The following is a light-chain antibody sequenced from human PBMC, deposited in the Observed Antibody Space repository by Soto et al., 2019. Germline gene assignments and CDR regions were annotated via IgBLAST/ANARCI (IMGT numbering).Light chain of an antibody. CDR3: AAWDDSLNGSYV. Sequence: QSVLTQPPSASVTPGQRVTISCSGSSSNIGSNTVNWYQQLPGTAPKLLIYSNNQRPSGVPDRFSGSKSGTSASLAISGLQSEDEADYYCAAWDDSLNGSYVFGTGTKRTVL. CDR2: SNN. V-gene: IGLV1-44*01. CDR1: SSNIGSNT. J-gene: IGLJ1*01.